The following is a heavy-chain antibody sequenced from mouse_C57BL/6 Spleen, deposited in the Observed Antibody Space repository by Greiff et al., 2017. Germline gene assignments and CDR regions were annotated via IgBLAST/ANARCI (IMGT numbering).Heavy chain of an antibody. CDR3: VKIYDGYYNYFDY. Sequence: VQLQQPGAELVKPGASVKLSCKASGYTFTSYWMHWVKQRPGQGLEWIGMIHPNRGSANYNEKFKGKATLTVDKSSSTAYMQISSLTSEDSAVYYCVKIYDGYYNYFDYWGQGTTLTVSA. CDR1: GYTFTSYW. J-gene: IGHJ2*01. V-gene: IGHV1-64*01. CDR2: IHPNRGSA. D-gene: IGHD2-3*01.